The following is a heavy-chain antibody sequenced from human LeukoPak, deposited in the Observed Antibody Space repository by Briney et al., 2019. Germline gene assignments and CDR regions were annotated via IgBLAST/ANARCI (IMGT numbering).Heavy chain of an antibody. CDR1: GFTFSSYA. D-gene: IGHD3-22*01. J-gene: IGHJ3*02. CDR2: ISGGGTGST. CDR3: ARTKYYYDSSGYPDAFDI. V-gene: IGHV3-23*01. Sequence: GGSLRLSCAASGFTFSSYAMSWVRQAPGKGLEWVSAISGGGTGSTHYADSVKGRFTISRDNSKNTLYLQMNGLRAEDTAVYYCARTKYYYDSSGYPDAFDIWGQGTMVTVSS.